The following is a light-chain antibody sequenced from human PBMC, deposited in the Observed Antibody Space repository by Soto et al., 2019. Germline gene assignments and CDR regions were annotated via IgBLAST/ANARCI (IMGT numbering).Light chain of an antibody. CDR3: GTWDSSLRAL. V-gene: IGLV1-51*02. J-gene: IGLJ1*01. CDR2: EDS. CDR1: SSNVGSHG. Sequence: QSVLTQPPSVSAAPGQKVTISCSGNSSNVGSHGVSWFQQLPGKAPKLLIYEDSQRPSGIPERFSGSKSGTSATLGITGLQTGDEADYYCGTWDSSLRALFGTATKLTVL.